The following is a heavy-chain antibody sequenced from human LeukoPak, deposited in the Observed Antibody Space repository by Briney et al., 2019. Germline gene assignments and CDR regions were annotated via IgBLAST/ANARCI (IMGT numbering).Heavy chain of an antibody. D-gene: IGHD2-2*01. CDR1: GFTFSSYE. CDR2: ISSSDSTI. V-gene: IGHV3-48*03. J-gene: IGHJ4*02. CDR3: ARDHCTSTSCYFAY. Sequence: PGGSLRLSCVASGFTFSSYEMNWVRQAPGKGLEWLSYISSSDSTIYNADSVKGRFTISRDNAKNSLYLQMNSLRAEDTAVYYCARDHCTSTSCYFAYWGQGTLVTVSS.